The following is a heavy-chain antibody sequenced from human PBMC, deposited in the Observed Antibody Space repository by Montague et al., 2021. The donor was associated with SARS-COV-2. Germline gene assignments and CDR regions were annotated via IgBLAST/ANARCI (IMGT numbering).Heavy chain of an antibody. CDR2: IYWDDDK. Sequence: PALVKPTQTLTLTCTFSGFSLNASGVGVGWIRQPPGKALEWLASIYWDDDKRCSPSLKTRLTITKDTSKSQVVLRMTNVDPVDTATYYCAHSPIGRGFWGQGTLVTVSS. CDR1: GFSLNASGVG. J-gene: IGHJ4*02. V-gene: IGHV2-5*02. D-gene: IGHD1-26*01. CDR3: AHSPIGRGF.